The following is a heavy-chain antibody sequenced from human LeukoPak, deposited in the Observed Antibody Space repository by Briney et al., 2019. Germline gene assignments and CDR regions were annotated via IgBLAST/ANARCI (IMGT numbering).Heavy chain of an antibody. J-gene: IGHJ4*02. CDR2: IRYDGSNE. CDR3: ARDGDNGYSGYDGYADY. CDR1: GFTFSGYG. V-gene: IGHV3-30*02. Sequence: GGSLRLSCAASGFTFSGYGMHWVRQAPGKGLEWVAFIRYDGSNEYYADSVKGRFTISRDKSKNTLSLQMNGLRVEDTAVYYCARDGDNGYSGYDGYADYWGQGTLVTVSS. D-gene: IGHD5-12*01.